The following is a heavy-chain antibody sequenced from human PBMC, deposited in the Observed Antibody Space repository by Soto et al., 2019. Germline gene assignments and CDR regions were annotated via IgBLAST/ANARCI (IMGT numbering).Heavy chain of an antibody. CDR3: AHVLVVVANYGMDV. D-gene: IGHD2-15*01. V-gene: IGHV2-5*02. CDR1: GFSLSTSGVG. J-gene: IGHJ6*02. CDR2: IYWDDDK. Sequence: QITLKESGPTLVKPTQTLTLTCTFSGFSLSTSGVGVGWIRQPPGKALEWLALIYWDDDKRYSPSLTSRLTITEDTSKNQVVLTMTNMDPVDTATYDCAHVLVVVANYGMDVWGQGTTVTVSS.